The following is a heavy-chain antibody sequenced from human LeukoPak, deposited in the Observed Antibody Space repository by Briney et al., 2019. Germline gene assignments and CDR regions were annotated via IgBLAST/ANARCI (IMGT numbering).Heavy chain of an antibody. Sequence: PGGSLRLSCSASRFTSSRYAMHWVRQAPGKGLEYVSAISNNGGSTYYADSVKGRFTISRDNSKNTLYLQMSSLRAEDTAVYYCVKDLDNHYYQTLFDYWGQGTLVTVSS. CDR1: RFTSSRYA. D-gene: IGHD1-14*01. J-gene: IGHJ4*02. CDR3: VKDLDNHYYQTLFDY. CDR2: ISNNGGST. V-gene: IGHV3-64D*06.